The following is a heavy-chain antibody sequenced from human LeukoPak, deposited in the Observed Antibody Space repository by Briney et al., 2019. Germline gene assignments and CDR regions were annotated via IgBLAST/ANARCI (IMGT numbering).Heavy chain of an antibody. CDR1: GYTFTGQD. V-gene: IGHV1-2*02. CDR3: ASYPRYMSSPPFDY. J-gene: IGHJ4*02. Sequence: GASVKVSCKASGYTFTGQDMHWVRQAPGQGLEWMGWNNPNTGGTNYAQKFQGRVTMTRDTTISTAYMELSWLTSDDTAVYYCASYPRYMSSPPFDYWGQGTLVTVSS. D-gene: IGHD5-12*01. CDR2: NNPNTGGT.